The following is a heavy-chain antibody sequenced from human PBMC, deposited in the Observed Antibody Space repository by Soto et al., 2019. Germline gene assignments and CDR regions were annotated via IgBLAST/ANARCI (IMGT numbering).Heavy chain of an antibody. CDR2: INHDGYS. J-gene: IGHJ6*02. CDR3: ARQGYGPQHAIMDA. CDR1: GGSIINYY. V-gene: IGHV4-59*08. Sequence: QVQLQQSGPGLVKPSETLSLTCTVSGGSIINYYCSWFRQSPGKGLEWIGSINHDGYSAYNLSLKSQRTISAATSKPQFSLMPDSVTSTDTALYYCARQGYGPQHAIMDAWGHGTTVIVSS. D-gene: IGHD1-1*01.